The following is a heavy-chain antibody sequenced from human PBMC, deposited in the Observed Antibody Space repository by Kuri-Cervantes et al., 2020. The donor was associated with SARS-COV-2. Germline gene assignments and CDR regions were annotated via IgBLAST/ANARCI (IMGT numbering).Heavy chain of an antibody. D-gene: IGHD6-25*01. CDR1: GFTFSGYW. Sequence: GESLKISCAASGFTFSGYWMTWVRQAPGKGLEWVAKIKEDGSQRYYVDSVKGRFTISRDNANSSLYLQMNYLGAGDTALYYCASLGSGKGAIDYWGQGTLVTVSS. CDR2: IKEDGSQR. CDR3: ASLGSGKGAIDY. V-gene: IGHV3-7*01. J-gene: IGHJ4*02.